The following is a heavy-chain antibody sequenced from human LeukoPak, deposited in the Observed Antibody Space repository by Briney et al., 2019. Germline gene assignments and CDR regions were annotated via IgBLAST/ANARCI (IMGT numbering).Heavy chain of an antibody. CDR2: ISSSSSYI. D-gene: IGHD2-2*01. Sequence: GVSLRLSCAASGFTFSSYSMNWVRQAPGKGLEWVSSISSSSSYIYYADSVKGRFTISRDNAKNSMYLQMNSLRAEDTAVYYCARDRQYQLLWDAFDIWGQGTMVTVSS. J-gene: IGHJ3*02. CDR1: GFTFSSYS. V-gene: IGHV3-21*01. CDR3: ARDRQYQLLWDAFDI.